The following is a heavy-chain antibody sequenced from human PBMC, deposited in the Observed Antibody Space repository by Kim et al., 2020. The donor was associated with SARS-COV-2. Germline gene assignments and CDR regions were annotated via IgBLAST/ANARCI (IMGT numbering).Heavy chain of an antibody. J-gene: IGHJ4*02. D-gene: IGHD3-22*01. Sequence: GGSLRLSCAASGFTFSSYSMNWVRQAPGKGLEWVSSISSSSSYIYYADSVKGRFTISRDNAKNSLYLQMNSLRAEDTAVYYCARVGSGSYYDSSGYWVYWGQGTLVTVSS. CDR1: GFTFSSYS. CDR2: ISSSSSYI. V-gene: IGHV3-21*01. CDR3: ARVGSGSYYDSSGYWVY.